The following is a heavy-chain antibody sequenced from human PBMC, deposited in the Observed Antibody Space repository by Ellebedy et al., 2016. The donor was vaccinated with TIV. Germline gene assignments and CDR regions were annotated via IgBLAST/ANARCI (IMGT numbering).Heavy chain of an antibody. J-gene: IGHJ4*02. Sequence: SETLSLXCTVSGGSISSSSYYWGWIRQPPGKGLEWIGSIYYSGSTYYNPSLKSRVTISVDTSKNQFSLKLSSVTAADTAVYYCARGGEDWNSPDYWGQGTLVTVSS. V-gene: IGHV4-39*01. CDR2: IYYSGST. CDR3: ARGGEDWNSPDY. CDR1: GGSISSSSYY. D-gene: IGHD1-7*01.